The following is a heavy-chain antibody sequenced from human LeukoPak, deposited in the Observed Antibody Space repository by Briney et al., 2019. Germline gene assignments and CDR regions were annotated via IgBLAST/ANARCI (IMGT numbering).Heavy chain of an antibody. V-gene: IGHV4-31*01. CDR1: GVSTSSGGYY. CDR2: IYHSGTT. Sequence: SQTLSLTCTISGVSTSSGGYYWSWIRQLPGKGLEWIGYIYHSGTTYYNPSLKSPVTISVDKSKNQFSLKLRSVTAAGTAVYYCARQSLPPDEYGDYGSYSYYGMDVWGQGTTVTVSS. CDR3: ARQSLPPDEYGDYGSYSYYGMDV. J-gene: IGHJ6*02. D-gene: IGHD4-17*01.